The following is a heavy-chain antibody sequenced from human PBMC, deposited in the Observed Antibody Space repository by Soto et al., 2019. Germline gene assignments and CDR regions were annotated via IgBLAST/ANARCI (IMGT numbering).Heavy chain of an antibody. Sequence: QVQLQESGPGLVKPSQTLSLTCTVSGGSISSGGYYWSWIRQHPGKGLEWIGYIYYSGSTYYNPSLESRVTISVDTSKNQFSLKLSSVTAADTAVYYCARARLQLHDAFDIWGQGTMVTVSS. CDR3: ARARLQLHDAFDI. J-gene: IGHJ3*02. CDR2: IYYSGST. CDR1: GGSISSGGYY. D-gene: IGHD6-6*01. V-gene: IGHV4-31*03.